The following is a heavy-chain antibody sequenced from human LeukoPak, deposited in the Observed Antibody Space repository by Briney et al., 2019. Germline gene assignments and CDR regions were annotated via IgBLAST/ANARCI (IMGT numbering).Heavy chain of an antibody. D-gene: IGHD5-24*01. V-gene: IGHV3-74*01. Sequence: GGSRRLSWAAAGFTFSSYWMHWVRQAPGKVLVWVSRINSDGSSTSYADSVKGRFTISRDNAKNTLYLQMDSLRAEDTAVYYCARGDGYNLVDYWGQGTLVTVSS. CDR1: GFTFSSYW. CDR3: ARGDGYNLVDY. J-gene: IGHJ4*02. CDR2: INSDGSST.